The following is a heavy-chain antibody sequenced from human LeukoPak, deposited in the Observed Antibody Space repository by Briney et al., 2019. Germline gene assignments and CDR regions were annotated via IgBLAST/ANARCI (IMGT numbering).Heavy chain of an antibody. CDR3: ARVSNFGSGRFLDY. CDR2: ISSSSTTM. V-gene: IGHV3-48*02. CDR1: GFTFSTYT. J-gene: IGHJ4*02. Sequence: PGGSLRLSCAPSGFTFSTYTMNWVRQAPGKGLGLVSYISSSSTTMFYAESVKGRFTISRDNAKNSLYLQMNSLRDEDTAVYYCARVSNFGSGRFLDYWGQGNLVTVSS. D-gene: IGHD3-10*01.